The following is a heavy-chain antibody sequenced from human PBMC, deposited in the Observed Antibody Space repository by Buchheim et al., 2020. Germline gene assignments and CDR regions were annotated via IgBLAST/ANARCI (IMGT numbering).Heavy chain of an antibody. CDR1: GGSFSGYY. D-gene: IGHD3-3*01. CDR2: INHSGST. Sequence: QVQLQQWGAGLLKPSETLSLTCAVYGGSFSGYYWSWIRQPPGKGLEWSGEINHSGSTNYNPSLKSRVTISVDTSKNQFSLKLSSVTAADTAVYYCASVQAPGYDFWSGYLHYYYYGMDVWGQGTT. V-gene: IGHV4-34*01. CDR3: ASVQAPGYDFWSGYLHYYYYGMDV. J-gene: IGHJ6*02.